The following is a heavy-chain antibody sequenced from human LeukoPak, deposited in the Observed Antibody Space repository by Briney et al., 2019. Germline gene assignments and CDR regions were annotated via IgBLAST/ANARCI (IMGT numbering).Heavy chain of an antibody. D-gene: IGHD3-10*01. CDR2: IIPIFGTA. CDR3: ARGGENRIYYYYYYMDV. V-gene: IGHV1-69*05. Sequence: SVKVSFKASGGTFSSYAISWVRQAPGQGLEWMGGIIPIFGTANYAQKFQGRVTITTDESTSKAYMELSSLRSEDTAVYYCARGGENRIYYYYYYMDVWGKGTTVTVSS. J-gene: IGHJ6*03. CDR1: GGTFSSYA.